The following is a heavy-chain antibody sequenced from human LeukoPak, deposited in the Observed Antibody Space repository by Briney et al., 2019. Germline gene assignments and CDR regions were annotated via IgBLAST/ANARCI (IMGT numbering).Heavy chain of an antibody. CDR3: VRGWADTVMSRMDS. Sequence: GGPLRLSCAASGFTFSTYWMNWIRQAPGKGLEWVANIKQDGSAQFYVDSVKGRFTISRDNAKTSLYPQMNSLRAEDTAVYYCVRGWADTVMSRMDSWGQGTLVTVSS. V-gene: IGHV3-7*01. CDR1: GFTFSTYW. J-gene: IGHJ4*02. CDR2: IKQDGSAQ. D-gene: IGHD5-18*01.